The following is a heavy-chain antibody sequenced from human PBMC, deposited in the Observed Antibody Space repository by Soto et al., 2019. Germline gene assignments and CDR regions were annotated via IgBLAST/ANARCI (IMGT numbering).Heavy chain of an antibody. CDR2: IDPSDSYT. Sequence: PGESLKLSCRGSTCSFTNYWITWVRQVPGRGLEWMGRIDPSDSYTSYSPSFQGHVTMSADKSSSTAFLHWSSLKASDTAMYYCARHLTPSSVGYYYAMDVWGQGTPVTVSS. CDR3: ARHLTPSSVGYYYAMDV. V-gene: IGHV5-10-1*01. J-gene: IGHJ6*02. D-gene: IGHD6-6*01. CDR1: TCSFTNYW.